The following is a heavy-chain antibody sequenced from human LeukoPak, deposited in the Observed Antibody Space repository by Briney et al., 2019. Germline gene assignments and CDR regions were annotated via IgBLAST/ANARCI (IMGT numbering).Heavy chain of an antibody. D-gene: IGHD3-22*01. V-gene: IGHV1-18*01. Sequence: ASVKVSCKASGYTFTSYGISWVRQAPGQGLEWMGWISAYNGNTNYAQKLQGRVTMTTDTSTSTAYMELRSLRSDDTALYYCAKSPNYYDSSGYLDYWGQGTLVTVSS. J-gene: IGHJ4*02. CDR1: GYTFTSYG. CDR3: AKSPNYYDSSGYLDY. CDR2: ISAYNGNT.